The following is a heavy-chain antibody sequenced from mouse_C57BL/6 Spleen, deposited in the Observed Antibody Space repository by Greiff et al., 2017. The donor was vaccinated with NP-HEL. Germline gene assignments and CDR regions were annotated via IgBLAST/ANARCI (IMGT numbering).Heavy chain of an antibody. CDR3: PNYCGPSYCALDY. CDR1: GFTFSSYA. Sequence: EVTLVESGEGLVKPGGTLKLSCAASGFTFSSYAMSWVCQTPGKGLEWVAYISSGGDDNYYADTVKGRFPISRDNARNTLYLQMSSLKSEDTTMYCCPNYCGPSYCALDYWGQGTSVTVSS. V-gene: IGHV5-9-1*02. J-gene: IGHJ4*01. D-gene: IGHD1-1*01. CDR2: ISSGGDDN.